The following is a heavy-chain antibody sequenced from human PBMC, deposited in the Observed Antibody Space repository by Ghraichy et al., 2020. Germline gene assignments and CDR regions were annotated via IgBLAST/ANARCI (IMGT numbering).Heavy chain of an antibody. D-gene: IGHD3-22*01. CDR2: VNAAGST. V-gene: IGHV3-53*01. J-gene: IGHJ4*02. CDR3: ARGPRSDYYYIIDY. Sequence: GGSLRLSCAASGLTVTSNYMSWVRQAPGKGLEWVSTVNAAGSTYYAASVKGRFPISRDRSKKTLYLQMNSLRAEDTAIYYCARGPRSDYYYIIDYWGQGTLVTVSS. CDR1: GLTVTSNY.